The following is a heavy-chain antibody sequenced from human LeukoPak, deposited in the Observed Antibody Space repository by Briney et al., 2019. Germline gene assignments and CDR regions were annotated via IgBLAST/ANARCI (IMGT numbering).Heavy chain of an antibody. V-gene: IGHV4-34*01. D-gene: IGHD1-14*01. Sequence: PSETLSLTCGVSGGSFSGHYWTWLRQTPGKGLEWMGEINHGGVTNYNPFLKSRVSISIDTSTNEISLNMSSVTAADTGIYYCARGRNWQTFYHYYMDVWGKGATVTVS. CDR3: ARGRNWQTFYHYYMDV. J-gene: IGHJ6*03. CDR1: GGSFSGHY. CDR2: INHGGVT.